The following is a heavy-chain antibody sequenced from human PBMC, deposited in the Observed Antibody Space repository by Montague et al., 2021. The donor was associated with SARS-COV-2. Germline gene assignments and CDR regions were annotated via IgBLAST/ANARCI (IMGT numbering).Heavy chain of an antibody. CDR2: ISSSGATI. D-gene: IGHD2-8*01. CDR3: ATNKYCTLHDCLHGRHYLDP. V-gene: IGHV3-48*03. CDR1: GFDFFNFD. Sequence: SLRLSCAASGFDFFNFDMAWVRQAPGRGLEWISDISSSGATILYADSLKGRFTISRDNIQKSLYLQMNSLKAEDTAVYYCATNKYCTLHDCLHGRHYLDPWGQGTLVTVSS. J-gene: IGHJ5*02.